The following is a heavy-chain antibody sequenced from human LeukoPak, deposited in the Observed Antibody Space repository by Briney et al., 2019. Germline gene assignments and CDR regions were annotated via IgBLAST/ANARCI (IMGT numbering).Heavy chain of an antibody. CDR2: ISWNSGSI. CDR1: GFTFYEHA. V-gene: IGHV3-9*01. CDR3: ARDSALRQWLHTSYFDL. J-gene: IGHJ2*01. D-gene: IGHD6-19*01. Sequence: SLRLSCVASGFTFYEHAMYWVRQAPGKGLEWVSGISWNSGSIAYADSVKGRFTISRDNAKSSLFLLMNSPRTEDTALYYCARDSALRQWLHTSYFDLWGRGTLVTVTS.